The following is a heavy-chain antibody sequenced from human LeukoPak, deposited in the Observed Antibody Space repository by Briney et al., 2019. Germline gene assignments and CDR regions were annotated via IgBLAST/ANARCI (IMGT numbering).Heavy chain of an antibody. CDR2: VYYSGST. V-gene: IGHV4-59*01. Sequence: SETLSLTCTVSGGSISSYYWSWIRQPPGKGLEWIGYVYYSGSTNYNPSLKSRVTISVDTSKNQFSLKLSSVTAADTAVYYCARVRRYGSGSYPVDYWGQGALVTVSS. CDR3: ARVRRYGSGSYPVDY. CDR1: GGSISSYY. D-gene: IGHD3-10*01. J-gene: IGHJ4*02.